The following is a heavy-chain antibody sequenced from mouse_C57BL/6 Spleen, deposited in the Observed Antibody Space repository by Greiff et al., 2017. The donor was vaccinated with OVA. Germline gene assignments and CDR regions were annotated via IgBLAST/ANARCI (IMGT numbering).Heavy chain of an antibody. CDR1: GYAFSSSW. V-gene: IGHV1-82*01. CDR2: IYPGDGDT. D-gene: IGHD1-1*01. J-gene: IGHJ2*01. Sequence: VQLQQSGPELVKPGASVKISCKASGYAFSSSWMNWVKQRPGKGLEWIGRIYPGDGDTNYNGKFKGKATLTADKSSSTAYMQLSSLTSEDSAVYFCASRDYYGSSSFDYWGQGTTLTVSS. CDR3: ASRDYYGSSSFDY.